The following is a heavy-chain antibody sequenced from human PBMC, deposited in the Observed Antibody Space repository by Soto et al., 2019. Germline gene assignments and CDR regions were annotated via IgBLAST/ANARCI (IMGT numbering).Heavy chain of an antibody. J-gene: IGHJ6*02. D-gene: IGHD3-10*01. Sequence: ASVKVSCKTSGFIFTSSAVQWVRQARGQRLEWMGRISVCSGNTDYAQKLQGRVTMTTDTSTSTAYMELRSLRSDDTAVYYCARVLRGADNYYYYGMDVWGQGTTVTVSS. CDR1: GFIFTSSA. CDR3: ARVLRGADNYYYYGMDV. V-gene: IGHV1-18*01. CDR2: ISVCSGNT.